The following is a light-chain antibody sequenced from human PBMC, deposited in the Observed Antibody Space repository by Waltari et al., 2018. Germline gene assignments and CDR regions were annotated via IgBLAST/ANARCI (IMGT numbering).Light chain of an antibody. CDR3: AAWDDSLSGRV. Sequence: QSVLTQPPSASGTPGQRVTISCSGSGSNIGDNYVYWYHQLPGMAPKLLIYRDDERPQGVPDRFSGTKSGTSASLAISGLRSEDAGDYYCAAWDDSLSGRVFGGGTKLTVL. CDR2: RDD. V-gene: IGLV1-47*01. CDR1: GSNIGDNY. J-gene: IGLJ3*02.